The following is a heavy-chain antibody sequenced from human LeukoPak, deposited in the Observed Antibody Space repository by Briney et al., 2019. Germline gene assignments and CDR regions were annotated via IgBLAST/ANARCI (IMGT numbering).Heavy chain of an antibody. CDR1: GFTFSSYW. CDR2: IKSDGST. CDR3: ARAPSEIGGYYPEYFRH. V-gene: IGHV3-74*01. Sequence: GGSLRLSCAASGFTFSSYWMHWVRQAPGKGLVWVSRIKSDGSTRYADSVKGRFTISRDNAKNTVSLQMTSLKAEDTGVYYCARAPSEIGGYYPEYFRHWGQGTLVIVSS. D-gene: IGHD3-22*01. J-gene: IGHJ1*01.